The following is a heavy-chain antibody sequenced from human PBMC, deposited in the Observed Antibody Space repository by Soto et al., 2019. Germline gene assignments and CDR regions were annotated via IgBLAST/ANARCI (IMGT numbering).Heavy chain of an antibody. D-gene: IGHD1-26*01. CDR3: AKGIWELLGLCDS. J-gene: IGHJ4*02. CDR1: GFTFDEYA. Sequence: GWSLRLSCAASGFTFDEYAMHWVRQAPGRGREWVPGISWNSGRIGYEDSVKGRFNISRVNAKNSLYLQMNSVRAEDTALYYCAKGIWELLGLCDSWGQGTLVTVSS. V-gene: IGHV3-9*01. CDR2: ISWNSGRI.